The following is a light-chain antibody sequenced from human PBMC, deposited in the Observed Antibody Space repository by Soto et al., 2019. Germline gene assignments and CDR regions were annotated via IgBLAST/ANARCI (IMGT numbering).Light chain of an antibody. CDR3: QHYKTYSRT. J-gene: IGKJ1*01. V-gene: IGKV1-5*01. Sequence: DIQMTQSPSSLSASVGYRFTITCLASQSISSWLAWYQQKPGKAPKLLIYDGSSFESGVPSRFSGSGSGTEFTLTISSLQPDDSATYYCQHYKTYSRTFGQGTTGDIK. CDR2: DGS. CDR1: QSISSW.